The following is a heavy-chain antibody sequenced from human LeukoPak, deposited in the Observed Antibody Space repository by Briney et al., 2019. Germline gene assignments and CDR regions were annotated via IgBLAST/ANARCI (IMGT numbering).Heavy chain of an antibody. J-gene: IGHJ4*02. V-gene: IGHV3-30-3*01. CDR2: ISYDGSNK. CDR1: GFTFSSYA. Sequence: GGSLRLSCAASGFTFSSYAMHWVRQAPGKGLEWVAVISYDGSNKYYADSVKGRFTISRDNSKNTLYLQMNSLRAEDTAVYYCARVSLSGRRWFGELTPIDYWGQGTLATVSS. D-gene: IGHD3-10*01. CDR3: ARVSLSGRRWFGELTPIDY.